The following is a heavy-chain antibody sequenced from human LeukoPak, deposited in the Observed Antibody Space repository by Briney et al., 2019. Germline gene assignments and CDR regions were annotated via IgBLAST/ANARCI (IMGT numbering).Heavy chain of an antibody. CDR2: IGVGGDT. V-gene: IGHV3-13*01. J-gene: IGHJ4*02. CDR1: GFNFSKND. D-gene: IGHD4-11*01. CDR3: AKAFDYNGLRGEGGSFDC. Sequence: GGSLRLSCVASGFNFSKNDMHWVRQTTERRLEWVSAIGVGGDTYYADPVKGRFTISRDNGKSSGYLQMNSLRAGDTAVYSYAKAFDYNGLRGEGGSFDCWGQGALVTVSS.